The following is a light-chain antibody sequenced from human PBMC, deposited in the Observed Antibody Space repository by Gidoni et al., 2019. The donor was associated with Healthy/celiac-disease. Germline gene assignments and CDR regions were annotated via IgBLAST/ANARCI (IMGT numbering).Light chain of an antibody. Sequence: SYVLTQPPSVSVAPGQTARITCGGNNIGSKRLHWYQQKPGQAPVLVVYDDSDRPSGIPERCAGSNSGNTATLTISRVEAGDEADYYCQVWDSSSDHVVFGGGTKLTVL. CDR2: DDS. V-gene: IGLV3-21*02. J-gene: IGLJ2*01. CDR3: QVWDSSSDHVV. CDR1: NIGSKR.